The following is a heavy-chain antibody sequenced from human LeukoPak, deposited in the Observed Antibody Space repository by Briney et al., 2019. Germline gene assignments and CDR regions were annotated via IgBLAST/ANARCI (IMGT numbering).Heavy chain of an antibody. Sequence: GESLKISCKGSGYSFTSYWISWVRRMPGKGLEWMGRIDPSDSYTNYSPSFQGHVTISADKSISTAYLQWSSLKASDTAMYYCARHIPGTTGTTHYYYGMDVWGKGTTVTVSS. CDR1: GYSFTSYW. CDR3: ARHIPGTTGTTHYYYGMDV. CDR2: IDPSDSYT. J-gene: IGHJ6*04. D-gene: IGHD1-1*01. V-gene: IGHV5-10-1*01.